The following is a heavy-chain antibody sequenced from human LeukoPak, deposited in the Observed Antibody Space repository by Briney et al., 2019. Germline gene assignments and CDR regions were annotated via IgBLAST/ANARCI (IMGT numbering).Heavy chain of an antibody. J-gene: IGHJ3*02. CDR1: GTSLKDYY. D-gene: IGHD3-10*01. CDR2: IDHSGSI. V-gene: IGHV4-34*01. Sequence: SETLSLTCVVSGTSLKDYYWAWIRHLPGEGLEWIGEIDHSGSINYNPSLKSRVTISLDTSRNQFSLKLNSVTAADTAVYYCAKSNGYGLVDIWGQGTMVTVSS. CDR3: AKSNGYGLVDI.